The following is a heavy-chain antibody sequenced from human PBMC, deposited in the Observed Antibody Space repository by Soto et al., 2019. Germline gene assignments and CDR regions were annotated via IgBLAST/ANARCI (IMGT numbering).Heavy chain of an antibody. CDR3: ARHYYGSGSYYIGDTSFDY. J-gene: IGHJ4*02. D-gene: IGHD3-10*01. CDR2: IYYSGST. V-gene: IGHV4-39*01. Sequence: QLQLQESGPGLVKPSETLSLTCTVSGGSISSSSYYWGWIRQPPGKGLEWIGSIYYSGSTYYNPSLKSRVTISVDTSKNQFSLKLSSVTAADTAVYYCARHYYGSGSYYIGDTSFDYWGQGTLVTVSS. CDR1: GGSISSSSYY.